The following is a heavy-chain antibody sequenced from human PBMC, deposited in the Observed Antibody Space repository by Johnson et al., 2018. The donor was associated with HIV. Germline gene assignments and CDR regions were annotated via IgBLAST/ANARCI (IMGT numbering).Heavy chain of an antibody. J-gene: IGHJ3*02. CDR3: AKAVVPSYDAFDI. Sequence: QVQLVESGGGVVQPGGSLRLSCAASGFTVSSNYMSWVRQAPGKGLEWVAFIRYDGSNKYYADSVKGRFTISRDNYNNTLYLQMNSLRNQDTAVYSCAKAVVPSYDAFDIWGQGTMVTVSS. D-gene: IGHD2-2*01. CDR1: GFTVSSNY. CDR2: IRYDGSNK. V-gene: IGHV3-30*02.